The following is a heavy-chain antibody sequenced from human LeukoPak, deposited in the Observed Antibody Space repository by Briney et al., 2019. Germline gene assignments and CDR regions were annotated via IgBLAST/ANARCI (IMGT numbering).Heavy chain of an antibody. Sequence: SETLSLTCTVSGVSIRSSYYYWGWIRQPPGKGLEWIGSIYDSGSTYYNPSLESRVTISVDTSKNQFSLKLNSVTAADTAVYYCARQSSGYYPLLSPYYFDYWGQGTLVTVSS. V-gene: IGHV4-39*01. CDR2: IYDSGST. D-gene: IGHD3-22*01. J-gene: IGHJ4*02. CDR1: GVSIRSSYYY. CDR3: ARQSSGYYPLLSPYYFDY.